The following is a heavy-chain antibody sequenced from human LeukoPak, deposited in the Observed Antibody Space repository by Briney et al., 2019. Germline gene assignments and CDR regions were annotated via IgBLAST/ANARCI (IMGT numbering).Heavy chain of an antibody. CDR3: ARDRGSSWYVDWFDP. CDR2: IYTSGST. J-gene: IGHJ5*02. Sequence: SQTLSLTSTVSGGSISSGSYYWSWIRQPAGKGLEWIGRIYTSGSTNYNPSLKSRVTISVDTSKNQFSLKLSSVTAADTAVYYCARDRGSSWYVDWFDPWGQGTLVTVSS. CDR1: GGSISSGSYY. D-gene: IGHD6-13*01. V-gene: IGHV4-61*02.